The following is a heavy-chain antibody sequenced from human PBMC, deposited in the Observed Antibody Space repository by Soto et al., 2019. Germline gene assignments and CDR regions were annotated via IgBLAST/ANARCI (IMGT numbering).Heavy chain of an antibody. V-gene: IGHV4-59*08. CDR3: ARGQLERRGPFDY. D-gene: IGHD1-1*01. J-gene: IGHJ4*02. CDR1: GGSISSYY. CDR2: IYYSGST. Sequence: SETLSLTCTVSGGSISSYYWSWIRPPPGKGLEWIGYIYYSGSTNYNPSLKSRVTISVDTSKNQFSLKLSSVTAADTAVYYCARGQLERRGPFDYWGQGTLVTVSS.